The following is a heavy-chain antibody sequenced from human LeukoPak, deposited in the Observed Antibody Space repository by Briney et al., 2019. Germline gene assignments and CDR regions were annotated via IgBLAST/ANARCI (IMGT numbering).Heavy chain of an antibody. CDR1: RYTFSGSY. Sequence: GASVKVSCEASRYTFSGSYIYWARQAPGQRLEWMGWINPNSGDTHYAQNFQGRVTMTRDTSITTAYMELSSLRSDDTGVYYCARGFYGMDVWGQGTTVTVSS. CDR2: INPNSGDT. CDR3: ARGFYGMDV. J-gene: IGHJ6*02. V-gene: IGHV1-2*02.